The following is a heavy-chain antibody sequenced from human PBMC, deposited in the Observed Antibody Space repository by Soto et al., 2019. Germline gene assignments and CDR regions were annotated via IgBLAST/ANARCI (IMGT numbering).Heavy chain of an antibody. V-gene: IGHV3-21*06. J-gene: IGHJ1*01. CDR3: ATPYYFNH. CDR1: GFMFSAYT. CDR2: ISDDSSYI. Sequence: LRLSYAASGFMFSAYTMNWVRQAPGKGLEWLSSISDDSSYIDYADSLRGRFTGSRDNARNSLYLQIDSLGVEDTAVYYCATPYYFNHWGPGTLVTVSS. D-gene: IGHD3-16*01.